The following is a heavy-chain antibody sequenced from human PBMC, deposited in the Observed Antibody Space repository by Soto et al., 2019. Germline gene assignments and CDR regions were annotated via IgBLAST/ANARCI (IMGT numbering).Heavy chain of an antibody. J-gene: IGHJ5*02. CDR2: ISAYNGNT. CDR1: GYTFTSYD. Sequence: GASVKVSCKASGYTFTSYDINWLRQATGQGLEWMGWISAYNGNTNYAQKLQGRVTMTTDTSTSTAYMELRSLRSDDTAVYYCARGIVVVPAAISSFDPWGQGTLVTVSS. CDR3: ARGIVVVPAAISSFDP. V-gene: IGHV1-18*01. D-gene: IGHD2-2*01.